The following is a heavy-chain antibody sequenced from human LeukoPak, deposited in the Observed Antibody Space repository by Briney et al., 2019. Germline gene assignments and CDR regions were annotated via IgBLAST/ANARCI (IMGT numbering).Heavy chain of an antibody. CDR1: GYTFTSYG. D-gene: IGHD6-13*01. CDR3: AREEQLDHAFDI. Sequence: ASVKVSCKASGYTFTSYGISWVRQAPGQGLEWMGWISAYNGNTNYAQKLQGRVTMTIDTSTSIAYMELRSLRSDDTAVYYCAREEQLDHAFDIWGQGTMVTVSS. V-gene: IGHV1-18*01. J-gene: IGHJ3*02. CDR2: ISAYNGNT.